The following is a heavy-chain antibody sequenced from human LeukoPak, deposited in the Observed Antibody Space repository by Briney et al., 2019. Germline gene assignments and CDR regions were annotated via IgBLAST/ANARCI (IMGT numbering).Heavy chain of an antibody. V-gene: IGHV4-59*01. CDR3: ARGAGYYDSSGYSNFDY. Sequence: SETLSLTCTVSGGSISSYYWSWIRQPPGKGLEWIGYIYYSGSTNYNPSLKSRVTISADTSKNQFSLKLSSVTAADTAVYYCARGAGYYDSSGYSNFDYWGQGTLVTVSS. D-gene: IGHD3-22*01. CDR1: GGSISSYY. J-gene: IGHJ4*02. CDR2: IYYSGST.